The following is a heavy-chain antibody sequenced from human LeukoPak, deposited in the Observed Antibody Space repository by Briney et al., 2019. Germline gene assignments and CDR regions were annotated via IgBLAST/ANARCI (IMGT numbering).Heavy chain of an antibody. CDR1: EYTFTGYY. Sequence: ASVKVSCKASEYTFTGYYMHWVRQAPGQGLEWMGWINPNSGGTNYAQKFQGRVTMTRDTSISTAYMELSRLRSDDTAVYYCARGIGIRGVITADYWGQGTLVTVSS. V-gene: IGHV1-2*02. J-gene: IGHJ4*02. CDR2: INPNSGGT. D-gene: IGHD3-10*01. CDR3: ARGIGIRGVITADY.